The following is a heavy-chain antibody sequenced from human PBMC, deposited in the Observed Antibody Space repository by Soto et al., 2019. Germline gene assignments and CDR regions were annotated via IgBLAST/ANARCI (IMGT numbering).Heavy chain of an antibody. CDR2: ISSSSSII. V-gene: IGHV3-48*02. CDR3: ARDRGGAGATDY. CDR1: GFTFSNSG. J-gene: IGHJ4*02. Sequence: EVQLVESGGGLVQPGGSLRLSCAASGFTFSNSGMNWVRQAPGKGLEWVAYISSSSSIIRYAVSVKGRFTISRDNAKNSLFLQMNSLRDEDTAVYYCARDRGGAGATDYWGQGTLVTVSS. D-gene: IGHD1-26*01.